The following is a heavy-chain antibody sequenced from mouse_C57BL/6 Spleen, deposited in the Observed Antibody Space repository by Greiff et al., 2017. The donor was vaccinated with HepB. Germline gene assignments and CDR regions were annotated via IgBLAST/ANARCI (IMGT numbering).Heavy chain of an antibody. CDR2: IWRGGST. V-gene: IGHV2-5*01. J-gene: IGHJ1*03. CDR1: GFSLTSYG. CDR3: AKNGATGDWYFDV. D-gene: IGHD4-1*01. Sequence: VKLMESGPGLVQPSQSLSITCTVSGFSLTSYGVHWVRQSPGKGLEWLGVIWRGGSTDYNAAFMSRLSITKDNSKSQVFFKMNSLQADDTAIYYCAKNGATGDWYFDVWGTGTTVTVSS.